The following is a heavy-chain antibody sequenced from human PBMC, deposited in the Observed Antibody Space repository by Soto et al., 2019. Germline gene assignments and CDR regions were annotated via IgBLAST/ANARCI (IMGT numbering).Heavy chain of an antibody. V-gene: IGHV3-30*18. Sequence: GGSLRLSCAASGFTFSSYGMHWVRQAPGKGLEWVAVISYDGSNKYYADSVKGRFTISRDNSKNTLYLQMNSLRAEDTAVYYCAKEWSYYRLNPTATTFDYWGQGTLVTVSS. CDR2: ISYDGSNK. CDR1: GFTFSSYG. CDR3: AKEWSYYRLNPTATTFDY. J-gene: IGHJ4*02. D-gene: IGHD1-26*01.